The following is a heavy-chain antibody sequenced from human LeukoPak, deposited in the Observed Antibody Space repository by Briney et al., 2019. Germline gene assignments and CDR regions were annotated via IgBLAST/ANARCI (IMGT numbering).Heavy chain of an antibody. D-gene: IGHD6-13*01. CDR3: ARVGGDSSSWPPGYFDY. Sequence: TSSETLSLTCAVYGGSFSGYYWSWIRQPPGKGLEWIGEINHSGSTNYNPSLKSRVTISVDTSKNQFSLKLSSVTAADTAVYYCARVGGDSSSWPPGYFDYWGQGTLVTVSS. V-gene: IGHV4-34*01. CDR2: INHSGST. J-gene: IGHJ4*02. CDR1: GGSFSGYY.